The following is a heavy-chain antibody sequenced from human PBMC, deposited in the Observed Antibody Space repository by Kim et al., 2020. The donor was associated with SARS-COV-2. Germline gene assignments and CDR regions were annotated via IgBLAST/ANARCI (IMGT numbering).Heavy chain of an antibody. D-gene: IGHD6-19*01. Sequence: GGSLRLSCSASGFTFSSYAMHWVRQAPGKGLEYVSAISSNGGSTYYADSVKGRFTITRDNSKNTLYLQMSSLRAEDTAVYYCVKVKEWLANDAFDIWGQGTMVTVSS. CDR2: ISSNGGST. CDR1: GFTFSSYA. V-gene: IGHV3-64D*06. CDR3: VKVKEWLANDAFDI. J-gene: IGHJ3*02.